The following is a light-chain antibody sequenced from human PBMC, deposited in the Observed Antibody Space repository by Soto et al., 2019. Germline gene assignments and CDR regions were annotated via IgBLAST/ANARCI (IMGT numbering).Light chain of an antibody. J-gene: IGKJ1*01. Sequence: ILVTQSPDTLSVSPGESATLSCRASQRVYSNLAWYQQRPGQAPRLLIYGASTRATGIPARFSGTGSGTEFTLTISSLQSEDFALYYCQQYNDWPLTFGQGTKVDI. CDR1: QRVYSN. CDR3: QQYNDWPLT. V-gene: IGKV3-15*01. CDR2: GAS.